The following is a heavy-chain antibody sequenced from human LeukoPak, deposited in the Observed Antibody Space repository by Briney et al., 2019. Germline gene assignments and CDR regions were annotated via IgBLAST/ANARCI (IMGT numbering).Heavy chain of an antibody. J-gene: IGHJ4*02. Sequence: ASVKVSCKVSGYSLTELAIHWVRQAPGKGLEWMGGFDPKDGETINAKKFQGRVTMTEDTDTDTTSMELSSLGTDDTAVYFCATTIPVPGTGRGRHTPYFFDYWGRGTLVTVSS. D-gene: IGHD6-19*01. CDR3: ATTIPVPGTGRGRHTPYFFDY. CDR1: GYSLTELA. CDR2: FDPKDGET. V-gene: IGHV1-24*01.